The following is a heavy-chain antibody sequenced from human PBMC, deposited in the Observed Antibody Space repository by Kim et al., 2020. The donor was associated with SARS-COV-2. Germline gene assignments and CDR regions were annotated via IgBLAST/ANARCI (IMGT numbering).Heavy chain of an antibody. V-gene: IGHV1-3*01. J-gene: IGHJ4*02. CDR3: ARETVAGSSSARFDY. CDR2: INAGNGNT. Sequence: ASVKVSCKASGYTFTSYAMHWVRHAPGQRLEWMGWINAGNGNTKYSQKFQGRVTITRDTSASTAYMELSSLRSEDTAVYYCARETVAGSSSARFDYWGQGTLVTVSS. CDR1: GYTFTSYA. D-gene: IGHD6-19*01.